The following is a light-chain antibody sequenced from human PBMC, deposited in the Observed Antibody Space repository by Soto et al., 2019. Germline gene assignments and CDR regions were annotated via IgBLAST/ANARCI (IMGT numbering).Light chain of an antibody. CDR2: TTS. J-gene: IGKJ1*01. CDR1: QRISRW. CDR3: QHYKDYSWT. Sequence: DIHLTQSPSTLSASVGDRITITCRASQRISRWLAWYQQKPAKAPTLLIYTTSSLESGVPSRFSGSGSGTEFTLTISSLQPDDFATYYCQHYKDYSWTGGQGTKVEIK. V-gene: IGKV1-5*03.